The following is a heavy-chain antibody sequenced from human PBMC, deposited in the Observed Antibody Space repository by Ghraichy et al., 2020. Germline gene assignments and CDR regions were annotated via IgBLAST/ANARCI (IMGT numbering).Heavy chain of an antibody. V-gene: IGHV3-15*01. CDR2: IKSKAHGATT. D-gene: IGHD3-3*01. CDR3: ATQPDNFLGTYSFYFNR. J-gene: IGHJ4*02. CDR1: GFTFNDAW. Sequence: GGSLRLSCAVSGFTFNDAWMTWVRQAPGKGLEWVGRIKSKAHGATTDYAGSVRGRFTISRDDSKNTRYLQMDSLSTEDTAVYYCATQPDNFLGTYSFYFNRWGQGTLVTGCS.